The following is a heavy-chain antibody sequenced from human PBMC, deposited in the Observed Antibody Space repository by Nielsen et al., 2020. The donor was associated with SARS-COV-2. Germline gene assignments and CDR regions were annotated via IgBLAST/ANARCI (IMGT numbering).Heavy chain of an antibody. Sequence: GESLKISCAASGFTFSDYYMSWIRQAPGKGLEWVSYISSSGSTIYYADSVKGRFTISRDNAKNSLYLQMNSLRAEDTAVYYCARGGPRGITMVRGVTPDYWGQGTLVTVSS. CDR1: GFTFSDYY. J-gene: IGHJ4*02. D-gene: IGHD3-10*01. CDR2: ISSSGSTI. V-gene: IGHV3-11*01. CDR3: ARGGPRGITMVRGVTPDY.